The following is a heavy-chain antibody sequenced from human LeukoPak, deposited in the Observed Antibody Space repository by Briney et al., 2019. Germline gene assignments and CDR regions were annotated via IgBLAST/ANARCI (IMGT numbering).Heavy chain of an antibody. CDR1: GGSISSGDYY. CDR3: VTTRAYGDYVVADY. D-gene: IGHD4-17*01. J-gene: IGHJ4*02. Sequence: PSETLSLTCTVSGGSISSGDYYWSWIRKPPGKGLEWIGYIYYSGSTYYNPSLKSRVTISVDTSKNQFSLKLSSVTAADTAVYYCVTTRAYGDYVVADYWGQGTLVTVSS. V-gene: IGHV4-30-4*08. CDR2: IYYSGST.